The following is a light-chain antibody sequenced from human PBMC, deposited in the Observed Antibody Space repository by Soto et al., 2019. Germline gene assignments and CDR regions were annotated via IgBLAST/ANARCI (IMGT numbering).Light chain of an antibody. CDR1: NSDVGSYNL. J-gene: IGLJ3*02. Sequence: QSVLTQPASVSGSPGQSITISCTGTNSDVGSYNLVSWYQQHPGKAPKLMIYDVTKRPSGVSNRFSGSKSDNTASLTISGLQAEDEADYYCCSYAGSNTWVFGGGTKLTVL. CDR3: CSYAGSNTWV. V-gene: IGLV2-23*02. CDR2: DVT.